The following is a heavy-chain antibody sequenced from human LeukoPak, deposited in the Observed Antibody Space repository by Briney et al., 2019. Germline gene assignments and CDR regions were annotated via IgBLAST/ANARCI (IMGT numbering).Heavy chain of an antibody. CDR1: GVSISSNY. CDR2: THNSGDT. J-gene: IGHJ4*02. CDR3: AGYDHRNFLAY. D-gene: IGHD1-14*01. V-gene: IGHV4-59*13. Sequence: SETVSLTCTVSGVSISSNYWSWTRQPPGKGLEWIGYTHNSGDTNYNPSLKSRVTISMDTPKSQLSLSLSSVTAADTAVYFCAGYDHRNFLAYWGRRPVLPVSS.